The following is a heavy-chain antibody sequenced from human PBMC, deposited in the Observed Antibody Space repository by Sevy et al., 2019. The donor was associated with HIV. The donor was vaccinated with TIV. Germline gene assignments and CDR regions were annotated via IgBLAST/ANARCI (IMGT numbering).Heavy chain of an antibody. CDR3: ATTREYYQGKSGYFDY. CDR1: GYTLTRLS. D-gene: IGHD2-15*01. CDR2: FDPEDGER. V-gene: IGHV1-24*01. Sequence: ASVKVSCKVSGYTLTRLSMHWVRQAPGKGLEWMGSFDPEDGERIYAQKFQGRITMTEDTSTDTAYMDLSSLKSDDTAVYYCATTREYYQGKSGYFDYWGQGVLVTVSS. J-gene: IGHJ4*02.